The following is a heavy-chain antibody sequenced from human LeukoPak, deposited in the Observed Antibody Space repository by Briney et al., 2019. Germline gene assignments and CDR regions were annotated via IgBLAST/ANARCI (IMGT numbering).Heavy chain of an antibody. CDR2: IWYDGSNK. J-gene: IGHJ6*02. V-gene: IGHV3-33*01. CDR1: GVTFSSYG. Sequence: GGSLRLSCAASGVTFSSYGMHWVRQAPGKGLEWVAVIWYDGSNKYYADSVKGRFTISRDNSKNPLYLQMNSLRAEDTAVYYCARAYSGYDFYGMDVWGQGTTVTVSS. CDR3: ARAYSGYDFYGMDV. D-gene: IGHD5-12*01.